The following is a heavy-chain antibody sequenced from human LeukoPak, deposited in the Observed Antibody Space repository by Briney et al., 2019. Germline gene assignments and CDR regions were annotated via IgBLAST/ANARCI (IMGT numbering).Heavy chain of an antibody. CDR3: ARGGSGYYYYFDY. CDR1: GFTFSSYA. J-gene: IGHJ4*02. Sequence: AGGSLRLSCAASGFTFSSYAMSWVRQAPGKGLEWVSVIYSGGSTYYADSVKGRFTISRDNSKNTLYLQMNSLRAEDTAVYYCARGGSGYYYYFDYWGQGTLVTVSS. V-gene: IGHV3-66*01. CDR2: IYSGGST. D-gene: IGHD3-22*01.